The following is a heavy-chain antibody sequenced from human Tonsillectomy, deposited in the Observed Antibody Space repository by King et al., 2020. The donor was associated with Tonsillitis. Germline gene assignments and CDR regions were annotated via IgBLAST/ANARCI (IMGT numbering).Heavy chain of an antibody. V-gene: IGHV3-64D*06. CDR3: VKRRYGRGGSGGRYDF. CDR2: ISSNGDNT. J-gene: IGHJ1*01. D-gene: IGHD1-20*01. Sequence: VQLVESGGGLVQPGGSLRLSCSASGFTFSNYAMHWVRQAPGKGLEYISAISSNGDNTDYADSVKGRFTISRDNSKNTLYLQMSSLRPEDTAVFYCVKRRYGRGGSGGRYDFGGRGILVTVSS. CDR1: GFTFSNYA.